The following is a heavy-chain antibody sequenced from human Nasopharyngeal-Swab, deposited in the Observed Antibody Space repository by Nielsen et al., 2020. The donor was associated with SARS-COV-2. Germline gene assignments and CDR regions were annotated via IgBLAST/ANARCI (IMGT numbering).Heavy chain of an antibody. Sequence: GESLKISCAASGFTFSSYGMHWVRQAPGKGLEWVAVISYDGSNKYYADSVKGRFTISRDNSKNTLYLQMNSLRAEDTAVYYCAKALAAMDDYYYYGMDVWGQGTMVTVSS. V-gene: IGHV3-30*18. CDR2: ISYDGSNK. D-gene: IGHD5-18*01. CDR3: AKALAAMDDYYYYGMDV. CDR1: GFTFSSYG. J-gene: IGHJ6*02.